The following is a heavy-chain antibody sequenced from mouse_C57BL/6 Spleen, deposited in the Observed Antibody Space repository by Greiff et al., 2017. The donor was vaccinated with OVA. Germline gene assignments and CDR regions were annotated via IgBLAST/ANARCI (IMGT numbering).Heavy chain of an antibody. V-gene: IGHV1-54*01. CDR1: GYAFTNYL. Sequence: QVQLQQSGAELVRPGTSVKVSCKASGYAFTNYLIEWVKQRPGQGLEWIGVINPGSGGTNYNEKFKGKATLTADKSSSTAYMQLSSLTSEDSAVYFCARGITTVVATGGWYFDVWGTGTTVTVSS. J-gene: IGHJ1*03. CDR3: ARGITTVVATGGWYFDV. D-gene: IGHD1-1*01. CDR2: INPGSGGT.